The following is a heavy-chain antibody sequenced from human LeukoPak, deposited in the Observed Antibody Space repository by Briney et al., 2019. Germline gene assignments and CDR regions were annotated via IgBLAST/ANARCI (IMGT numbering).Heavy chain of an antibody. CDR1: GFTFSSYA. Sequence: PGGSLRLSCEVFGFTFSSYAMHWVRQAPGKGLEWVAVISSDGSKKDYADSVKGRFTISRDNSKNTLYLQMNSLRAEDTAVYYCARGAHKRDDYGGFFDYWGQGTLVTVSS. V-gene: IGHV3-30*04. D-gene: IGHD4-23*01. CDR2: ISSDGSKK. CDR3: ARGAHKRDDYGGFFDY. J-gene: IGHJ4*02.